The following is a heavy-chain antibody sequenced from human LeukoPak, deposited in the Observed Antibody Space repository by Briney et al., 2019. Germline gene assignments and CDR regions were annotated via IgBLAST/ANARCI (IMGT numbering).Heavy chain of an antibody. CDR2: IGKSGDSI. J-gene: IGHJ6*03. V-gene: IGHV3-23*01. CDR1: GFTFSSFA. CDR3: VKSWGSTRPYYNYMAV. D-gene: IGHD1-26*01. Sequence: GGSLRLSCAASGFTFSSFAMSGVRQAPGKGLGWVSIIGKSGDSIYYADSVKGRFTISRDNSKNTLSLQMNSLRAEDTAVYYCVKSWGSTRPYYNYMAVWGKGNSVTVSS.